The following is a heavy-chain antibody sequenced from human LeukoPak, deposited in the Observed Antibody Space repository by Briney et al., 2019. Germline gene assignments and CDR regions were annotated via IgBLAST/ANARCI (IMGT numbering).Heavy chain of an antibody. Sequence: ASVKVSCKSSGYTFTSYGISWVRQAPGQGLEWMGWISAYNGNTNYAQELQGRVTMSTDTSTSTAYMELRSLRSDDTAVYYCARDLYSNYYVRRYYGMDVWGQGTTVTVSS. V-gene: IGHV1-18*01. CDR1: GYTFTSYG. CDR2: ISAYNGNT. CDR3: ARDLYSNYYVRRYYGMDV. D-gene: IGHD4-11*01. J-gene: IGHJ6*02.